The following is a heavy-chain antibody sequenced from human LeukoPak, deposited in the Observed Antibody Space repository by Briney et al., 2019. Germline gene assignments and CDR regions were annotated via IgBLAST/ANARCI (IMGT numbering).Heavy chain of an antibody. J-gene: IGHJ6*03. CDR3: ARPSLWVGDGSYYMDV. CDR1: GGSISSYY. V-gene: IGHV4-4*09. Sequence: PSETLSLTCTVSGGSISSYYWSWIRRPPGKGLEWVGHIYSSESTSYNPSLKSRVTISMDTSKNQFSLKLNSVTAADTAVYYCARPSLWVGDGSYYMDVWGKGTTVTVSS. D-gene: IGHD3-10*01. CDR2: IYSSEST.